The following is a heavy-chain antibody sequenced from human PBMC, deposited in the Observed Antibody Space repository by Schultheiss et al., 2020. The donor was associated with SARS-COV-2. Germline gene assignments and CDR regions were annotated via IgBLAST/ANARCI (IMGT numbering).Heavy chain of an antibody. Sequence: GGSLRLSCAASGFTFSSYAMHWVRQAPGKGLEWVAVISYDGSNKYYADSVKGRFTISRDNSKSTLFLLTNSLRAEDTAVYYCARSQLEPFNYYYGMDVWGQGTTVTVSS. D-gene: IGHD1-1*01. CDR2: ISYDGSNK. J-gene: IGHJ6*02. V-gene: IGHV3-30-3*01. CDR3: ARSQLEPFNYYYGMDV. CDR1: GFTFSSYA.